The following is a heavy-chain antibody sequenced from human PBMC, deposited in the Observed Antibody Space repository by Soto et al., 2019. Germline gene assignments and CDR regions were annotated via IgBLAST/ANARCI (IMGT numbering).Heavy chain of an antibody. D-gene: IGHD5-18*01. CDR1: GFTFDDYA. Sequence: GGSLRLSCAASGFTFDDYAMHWVRQAPGKGLEWVSGINWNGGSIGYADSVKGRFTISRDYAKNSLYLQMNSLRGEDTALYYCAKALSGYTYGPFDYWGQGTLVTVSS. V-gene: IGHV3-9*01. CDR2: INWNGGSI. J-gene: IGHJ4*02. CDR3: AKALSGYTYGPFDY.